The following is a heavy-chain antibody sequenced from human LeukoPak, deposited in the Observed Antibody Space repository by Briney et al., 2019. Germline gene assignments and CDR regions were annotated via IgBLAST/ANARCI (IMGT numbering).Heavy chain of an antibody. Sequence: GGSLRLSCTASGFIFSTYAMNWVRQAPGKGVEWVSVISGGGGTTYYADSVKGRFTISRDNPKNTLYLQMNSLRAEDTAIYYCAKKNGGNFPFDYWGQGTLVTVSS. D-gene: IGHD4-23*01. J-gene: IGHJ4*02. CDR2: ISGGGGTT. CDR1: GFIFSTYA. CDR3: AKKNGGNFPFDY. V-gene: IGHV3-23*01.